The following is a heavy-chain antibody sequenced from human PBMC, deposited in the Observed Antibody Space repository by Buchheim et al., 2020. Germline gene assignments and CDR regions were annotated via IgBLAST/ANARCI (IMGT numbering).Heavy chain of an antibody. CDR3: ARGIVAGYFDY. CDR1: GFMFNNFP. D-gene: IGHD5-12*01. J-gene: IGHJ4*02. Sequence: QVQLVESGGGVVQPGKSLRLSCAASGFMFNNFPIHWVRQSPGEGLEWVAVISYDGTNKYYADSVKGRFILSRDNSKNMVFLQMNGLRPDDTAMYYCARGIVAGYFDYWGQGAL. V-gene: IGHV3-30-3*01. CDR2: ISYDGTNK.